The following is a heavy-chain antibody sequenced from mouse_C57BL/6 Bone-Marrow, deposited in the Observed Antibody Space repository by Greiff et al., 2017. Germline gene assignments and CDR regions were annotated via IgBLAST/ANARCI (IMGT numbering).Heavy chain of an antibody. V-gene: IGHV5-17*01. Sequence: DVHLVESGGGLVKPGGSLKLSCAASGFTFSDYGMHWVRQAPEKGLEWVAYISSGSSTIYYADTVKGRFTISRDNAKNTLFLQRTSRRSEDTAMYYCARTGSFDYWGQGTTLTVSS. CDR2: ISSGSSTI. CDR3: ARTGSFDY. J-gene: IGHJ2*01. CDR1: GFTFSDYG. D-gene: IGHD4-1*01.